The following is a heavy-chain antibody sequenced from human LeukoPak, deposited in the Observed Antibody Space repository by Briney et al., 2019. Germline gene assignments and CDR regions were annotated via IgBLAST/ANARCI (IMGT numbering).Heavy chain of an antibody. J-gene: IGHJ4*02. V-gene: IGHV4-34*01. D-gene: IGHD4-17*01. CDR1: GGSFSGYY. CDR2: INHSGST. Sequence: SETLSLTCAVYGGSFSGYYWSWIRQPPGKGLEWIGEINHSGSTNYNPSLKSRVTISVDTSKNQFSLKLSSVTAADTAVYYCARDPLAVTTLSYWGQGTLVTVSS. CDR3: ARDPLAVTTLSY.